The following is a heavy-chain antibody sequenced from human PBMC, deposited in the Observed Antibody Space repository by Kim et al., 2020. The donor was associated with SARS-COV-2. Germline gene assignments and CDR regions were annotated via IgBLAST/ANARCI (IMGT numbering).Heavy chain of an antibody. CDR3: ARAPPVCYDFWSGCVQPGPFDY. Sequence: SETLSLTCAVYGGSFSGYYWSWIRQPPGKGLEWIGEINHSGSTNYNPSLKSRVTISVDTSKNQFSLKLSSVTAADTAVYYCARAPPVCYDFWSGCVQPGPFDYWGQGTLVTVSS. CDR2: INHSGST. CDR1: GGSFSGYY. J-gene: IGHJ4*02. D-gene: IGHD3-3*01. V-gene: IGHV4-34*01.